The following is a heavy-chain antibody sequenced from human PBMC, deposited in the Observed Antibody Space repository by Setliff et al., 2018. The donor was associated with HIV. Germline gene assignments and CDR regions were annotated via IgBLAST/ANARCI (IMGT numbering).Heavy chain of an antibody. J-gene: IGHJ3*02. CDR1: GGSISSGGYY. V-gene: IGHV4-31*03. Sequence: SETLSLTCTVSGGSISSGGYYWSWIRQHPGKGLEWIGYIYYSGSTYYNPSLKSRVTISVDTSKNQFSLKLSSVTAADTAVYYCARSYDSSGYYYLGAFDIWGQGTMVTVSS. D-gene: IGHD3-22*01. CDR3: ARSYDSSGYYYLGAFDI. CDR2: IYYSGST.